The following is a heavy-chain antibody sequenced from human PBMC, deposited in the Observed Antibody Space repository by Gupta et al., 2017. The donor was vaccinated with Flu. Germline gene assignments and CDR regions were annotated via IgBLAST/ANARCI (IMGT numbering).Heavy chain of an antibody. CDR2: VSYSGVT. CDR3: TRDLDWKDDYWFDP. V-gene: IGHV4-59*01. CDR1: GDSITSFL. Sequence: QVLLQESGPGVVKPSETLSLTCTISGDSITSFLWGWIRQPPGKGLEWIGCVSYSGVTHYNPSLKSRVTMSADTSKNQISLKLTSVTAADTAVYYCTRDLDWKDDYWFDPWGQGTLVTVSS. D-gene: IGHD1-1*01. J-gene: IGHJ5*02.